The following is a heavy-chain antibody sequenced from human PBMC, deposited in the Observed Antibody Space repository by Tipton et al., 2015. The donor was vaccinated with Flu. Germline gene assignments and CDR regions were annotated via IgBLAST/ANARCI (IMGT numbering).Heavy chain of an antibody. D-gene: IGHD6-13*01. CDR2: LGTSGDT. CDR3: ARGPLPDSNWYNGMDV. Sequence: SLRLSCEASGFIFSSYDMHWVRQTTGKGLQWVAGLGTSGDTYYSGSVKGRFTISRENAKNSVYLQMRSLRVGDTAVYYCARGPLPDSNWYNGMDVWGQGTTVTVSS. V-gene: IGHV3-13*01. J-gene: IGHJ6*02. CDR1: GFIFSSYD.